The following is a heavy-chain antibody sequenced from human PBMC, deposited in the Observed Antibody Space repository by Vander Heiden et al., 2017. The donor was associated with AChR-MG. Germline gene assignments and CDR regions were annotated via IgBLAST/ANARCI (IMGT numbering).Heavy chain of an antibody. CDR2: ISGSDNKI. CDR1: GIIFSNYP. D-gene: IGHD3-22*01. Sequence: EVQLVESGGGLVRPGGSLRLPCAASGIIFSNYPMNWVRQAPGKGLEWLSYISGSDNKIYYADSVKGRFTISRDNAKNSLYLQMNSLRDEDTAVYYCARDDSTGWYSEYWGQGTLVTVSS. CDR3: ARDDSTGWYSEY. J-gene: IGHJ4*02. V-gene: IGHV3-48*02.